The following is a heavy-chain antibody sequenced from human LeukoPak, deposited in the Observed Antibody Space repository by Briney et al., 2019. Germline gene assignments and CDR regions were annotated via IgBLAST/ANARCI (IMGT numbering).Heavy chain of an antibody. CDR3: AREGRGEMATSFEY. D-gene: IGHD5-24*01. V-gene: IGHV3-30*04. CDR1: GFTFSSYA. J-gene: IGHJ4*02. Sequence: GGSLRLSCAASGFTFSSYAMHWVRQAPGKGLEWVAVISYDGSNKYYADSVKGRFTISRDNSKKTLYLQMNSLRAEDTAVYYCAREGRGEMATSFEYWGQGTLVTVSS. CDR2: ISYDGSNK.